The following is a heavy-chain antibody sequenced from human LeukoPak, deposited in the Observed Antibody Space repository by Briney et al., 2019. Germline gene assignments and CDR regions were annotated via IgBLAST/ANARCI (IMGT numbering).Heavy chain of an antibody. D-gene: IGHD3-10*01. J-gene: IGHJ3*02. Sequence: GASVKVSCKASGYTFTGYYMHWVRQAPGQGLGWMGWINPNSGGTNYAQKFQGRVTMTRGTSISTAYMELSRLRSDDTAVYYCASLAGSYYYGSGSRWYDAFDIWGQGTMVTVSS. CDR3: ASLAGSYYYGSGSRWYDAFDI. CDR2: INPNSGGT. V-gene: IGHV1-2*02. CDR1: GYTFTGYY.